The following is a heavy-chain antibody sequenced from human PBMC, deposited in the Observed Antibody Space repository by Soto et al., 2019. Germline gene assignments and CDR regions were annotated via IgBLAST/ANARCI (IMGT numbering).Heavy chain of an antibody. Sequence: PVGSLRLSCAASGFTFSSYDMHWVRQATGKGLEWVSAIGTAGDTYYPGSVKGRFTISRENAKNSLYLQMNSLRAGDTAVYYCARDIFNWNDEGGYYYGMDVWGQGTTVTVSS. V-gene: IGHV3-13*01. D-gene: IGHD1-1*01. CDR2: IGTAGDT. CDR1: GFTFSSYD. J-gene: IGHJ6*02. CDR3: ARDIFNWNDEGGYYYGMDV.